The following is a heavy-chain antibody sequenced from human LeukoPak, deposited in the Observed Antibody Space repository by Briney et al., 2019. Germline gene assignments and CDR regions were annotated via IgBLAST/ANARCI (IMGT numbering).Heavy chain of an antibody. D-gene: IGHD3-22*01. CDR3: ARARRGSYYYDSSGYYGALDAFDI. J-gene: IGHJ3*02. Sequence: GGSLRLSCAASGFXVSSNYISWVRQAPGKGLEWVSVIYSGGSTYYADSVKGRFTISRHNSKNTLYLQMNSLRAEDTAVYYCARARRGSYYYDSSGYYGALDAFDIWGQGTMVTVSS. V-gene: IGHV3-53*04. CDR2: IYSGGST. CDR1: GFXVSSNY.